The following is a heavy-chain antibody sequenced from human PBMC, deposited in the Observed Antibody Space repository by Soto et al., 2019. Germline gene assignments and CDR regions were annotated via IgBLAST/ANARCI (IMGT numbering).Heavy chain of an antibody. V-gene: IGHV7-4-1*01. CDR2: INTNTGNP. D-gene: IGHD1-20*01. Sequence: ASVKVSCKASGYTFTSYAMNWVRQAPGQGLEWMGWINTNTGNPTYAQGFTGRFVFSLDTSVSTAYLQICSLKAEDTAVYYCARDEVTGTYNWFDHWGQGTLVT. CDR3: ARDEVTGTYNWFDH. CDR1: GYTFTSYA. J-gene: IGHJ5*02.